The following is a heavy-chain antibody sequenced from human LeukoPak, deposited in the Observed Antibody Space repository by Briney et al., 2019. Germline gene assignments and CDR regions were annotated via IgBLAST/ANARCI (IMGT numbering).Heavy chain of an antibody. CDR3: ARRDLGGYYYFDY. J-gene: IGHJ4*02. Sequence: GESLKISCKGSGYSFTSYWISWVRQMPGKGLECMGIIYPDDSDTRYSPSFQGQVTISADKSISTAYLQWSSLKASDTAIYYCARRDLGGYYYFDYWGQGTLVTVSS. D-gene: IGHD3-22*01. CDR1: GYSFTSYW. CDR2: IYPDDSDT. V-gene: IGHV5-51*01.